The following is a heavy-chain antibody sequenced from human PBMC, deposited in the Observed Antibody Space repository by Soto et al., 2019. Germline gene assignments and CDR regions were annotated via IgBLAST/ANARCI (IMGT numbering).Heavy chain of an antibody. D-gene: IGHD6-13*01. V-gene: IGHV3-30*18. CDR1: GFTFSNYA. Sequence: QVQLVESGGGVVQPGRSLRLSCAASGFTFSNYAMQWVRQAPGRGLEWVAVVSKDGNTQYYADSVEGRFIISRDNSKNTLYLQMNSLRPEDTAVYYCAKDAAAAGTFDYWGQGTLVTVPS. J-gene: IGHJ4*02. CDR3: AKDAAAAGTFDY. CDR2: VSKDGNTQ.